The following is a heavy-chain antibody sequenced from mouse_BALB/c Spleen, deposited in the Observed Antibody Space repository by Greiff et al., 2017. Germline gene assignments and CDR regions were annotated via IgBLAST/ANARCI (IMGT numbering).Heavy chain of an antibody. Sequence: EVMLVESGGGLVQPGGSLRLSCATSGFTFTDYYMSWVRQPPGKALEWLGFIRNKANGYTTEYSASVKGRFTISRDNSQSILYLQMNTLRAEDSATYYCASDGGTTGFFDYWGQGTTLTVSS. CDR2: IRNKANGYTT. V-gene: IGHV7-3*02. CDR3: ASDGGTTGFFDY. D-gene: IGHD1-1*01. J-gene: IGHJ2*01. CDR1: GFTFTDYY.